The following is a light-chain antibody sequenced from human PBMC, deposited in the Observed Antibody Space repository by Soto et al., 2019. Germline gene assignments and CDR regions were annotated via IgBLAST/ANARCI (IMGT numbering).Light chain of an antibody. J-gene: IGKJ1*01. V-gene: IGKV3-20*01. CDR1: QSVSSSY. Sequence: EIVLTQSPGTLSLSPGERATLSCRASQSVSSSYLAWYQQKPGQAPRLLIYGASSRATGIPDRFSGSGSGTDFTLPISRLEPEDFAVYYCQQYGSSPTTFGQGTKVDIK. CDR2: GAS. CDR3: QQYGSSPTT.